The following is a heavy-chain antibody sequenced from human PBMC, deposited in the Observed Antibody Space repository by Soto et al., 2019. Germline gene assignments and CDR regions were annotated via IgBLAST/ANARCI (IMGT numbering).Heavy chain of an antibody. Sequence: PGGSLRLSCAASEFTFSNAWMSWVRQAPGKGLEWLGRIKSRAEGGTTDYAAPVKGRFTISRDDSANLLYLQMNSLKTEDTAVYYCTTDPGGAYNYDCSGSVDDCYYYGMDVWGQGTTVTVSS. CDR3: TTDPGGAYNYDCSGSVDDCYYYGMDV. V-gene: IGHV3-15*01. CDR2: IKSRAEGGTT. CDR1: EFTFSNAW. J-gene: IGHJ6*02. D-gene: IGHD3-22*01.